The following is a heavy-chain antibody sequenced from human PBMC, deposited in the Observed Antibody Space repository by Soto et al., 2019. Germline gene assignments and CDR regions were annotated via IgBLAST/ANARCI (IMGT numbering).Heavy chain of an antibody. J-gene: IGHJ4*02. Sequence: GGSLRLSCAASGFTFSIYAMSWARQAPGKGLEWVSAISPSGGDTYYADSVTGRFTISRDNSRDTLYLQMNSLRADDTAVYYCVKSDRKDFWGQGTLVTVSS. V-gene: IGHV3-23*01. CDR2: ISPSGGDT. D-gene: IGHD2-15*01. CDR3: VKSDRKDF. CDR1: GFTFSIYA.